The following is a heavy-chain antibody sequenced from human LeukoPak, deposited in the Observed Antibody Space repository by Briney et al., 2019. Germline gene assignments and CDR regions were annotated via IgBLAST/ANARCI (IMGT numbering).Heavy chain of an antibody. CDR2: IYPDDSDT. CDR3: ARHRHDSSGYYDDY. J-gene: IGHJ4*02. V-gene: IGHV5-51*01. CDR1: GYTFRYYW. Sequence: GESLKISCTASGYTFRYYWIGWVRQMPGKGLEWMGIIYPDDSDTKYSPSFQGQVTISADKSISTAYLQWSSLKASDTAMYYCARHRHDSSGYYDDYWGQGALVTVSS. D-gene: IGHD3-22*01.